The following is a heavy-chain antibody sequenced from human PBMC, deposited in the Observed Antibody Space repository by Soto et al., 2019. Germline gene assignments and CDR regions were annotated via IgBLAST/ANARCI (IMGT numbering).Heavy chain of an antibody. CDR2: VYYTGST. CDR1: GGSVSSASYY. D-gene: IGHD1-26*01. CDR3: ARAWEPLYFDY. Sequence: SETLSLTCTVSGGSVSSASYYWSWIRQPPGKGLEWIGYVYYTGSTNYNPSLKSRVTISVDTSKNQFSLKLTSVTAADTAMYYCARAWEPLYFDYWGQETLVTSPQ. J-gene: IGHJ4*02. V-gene: IGHV4-61*01.